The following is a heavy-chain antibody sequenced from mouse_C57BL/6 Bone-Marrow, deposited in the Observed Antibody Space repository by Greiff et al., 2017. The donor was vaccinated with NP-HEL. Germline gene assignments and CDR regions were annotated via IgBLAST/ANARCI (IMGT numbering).Heavy chain of an antibody. D-gene: IGHD2-1*01. CDR1: GFTFSDAW. V-gene: IGHV6-6*01. CDR3: TPLYYGNWDYAMDY. Sequence: EVKVVESGGGLVQPGGSMKLSCAASGFTFSDAWMDWVRQSPEKGLEWVAEIRNKANNHATYYAESVKGRFTISRDDSKSSVYLQMNSLRAEDTGIYYCTPLYYGNWDYAMDYWGQGTSVTVSS. J-gene: IGHJ4*01. CDR2: IRNKANNHAT.